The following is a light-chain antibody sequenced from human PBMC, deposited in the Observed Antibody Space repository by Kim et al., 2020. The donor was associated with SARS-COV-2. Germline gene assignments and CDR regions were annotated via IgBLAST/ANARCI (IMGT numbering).Light chain of an antibody. J-gene: IGLJ2*01. Sequence: SALTQAPAVSVALGQTDRITCQGDSLRIYYATWYQQKPGQAPILLIYGKNNRPSGIPDRFSGSSSGNTASLTITGTQAGDEADYYCNSRDTNDIVLFGGGTKLTVL. V-gene: IGLV3-19*01. CDR3: NSRDTNDIVL. CDR2: GKN. CDR1: SLRIYY.